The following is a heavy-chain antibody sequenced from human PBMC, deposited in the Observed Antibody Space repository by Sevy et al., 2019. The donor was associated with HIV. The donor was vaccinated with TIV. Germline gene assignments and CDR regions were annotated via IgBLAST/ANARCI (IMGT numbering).Heavy chain of an antibody. D-gene: IGHD2-15*01. CDR3: ATVGLRYFSGASSYQGDWFDP. Sequence: ASVKVSCKVSGYTLTKLAIHWVRQAPGKGLEWLGDFDPQDGETIYAQRFQGRLTMTEDTSTDTAYMELSSLTSEDTAGYYCATVGLRYFSGASSYQGDWFDPWGQGTLVTSPQ. V-gene: IGHV1-24*01. J-gene: IGHJ5*02. CDR2: FDPQDGET. CDR1: GYTLTKLA.